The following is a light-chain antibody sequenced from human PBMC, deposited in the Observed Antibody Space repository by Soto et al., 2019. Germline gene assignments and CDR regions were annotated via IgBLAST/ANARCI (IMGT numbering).Light chain of an antibody. Sequence: ELVMTRSPAXLSVSPXXXXTXSXXASQSVTTNMAWYQQKPGQAPRLLIYGASTRATGIPARFSGSGSGTDFTLTISSLQSEDFAVYYCQQYNNWPPITFGQGTRLEIK. CDR1: QSVTTN. J-gene: IGKJ5*01. V-gene: IGKV3-15*01. CDR2: GAS. CDR3: QQYNNWPPIT.